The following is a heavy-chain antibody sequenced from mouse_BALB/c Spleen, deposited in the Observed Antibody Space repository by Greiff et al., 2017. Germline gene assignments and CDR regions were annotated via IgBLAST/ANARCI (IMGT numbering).Heavy chain of an antibody. V-gene: IGHV2-2*02. CDR2: IWSGGST. CDR1: GFSLTSYG. D-gene: IGHD2-1*01. Sequence: VQLQQSGPGLVQPSQSLSITCTVSGFSLTSYGVHWVRQSPGKGLEWLGVIWSGGSTDYNAAFISRLSISKDNSKSQVFFKMNSLQANDTAIYYCARHYGNYVGYAMDYWGQGTSVTVSS. CDR3: ARHYGNYVGYAMDY. J-gene: IGHJ4*01.